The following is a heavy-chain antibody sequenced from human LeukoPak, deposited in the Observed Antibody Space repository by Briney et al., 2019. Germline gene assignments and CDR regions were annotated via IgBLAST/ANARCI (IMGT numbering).Heavy chain of an antibody. Sequence: GGSLRLSCAAPGFIFNDYHMSWIRQAPGKGLECVSYISPGGDAVYFADSVKGRFTISRDNAKNSLFLQMSSLTAEDTAVYSCSCGRDAAVAGAGGYFDYWGQGSLVTVSS. J-gene: IGHJ4*02. CDR3: SCGRDAAVAGAGGYFDY. D-gene: IGHD6-19*01. CDR1: GFIFNDYH. CDR2: ISPGGDAV. V-gene: IGHV3-11*01.